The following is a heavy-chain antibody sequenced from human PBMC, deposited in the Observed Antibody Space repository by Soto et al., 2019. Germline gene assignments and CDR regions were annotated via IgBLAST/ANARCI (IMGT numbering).Heavy chain of an antibody. Sequence: GASVKVSCKASGDTFTSYSMHWVRQAPGQRLEWMGWINAGNGNTKYSQNFQGRFTITRDTSATTTYLDVSSLRSEDTAVYFCARGILAGYFFAYWGQGTLVPVSS. CDR2: INAGNGNT. CDR1: GDTFTSYS. D-gene: IGHD3-9*01. CDR3: ARGILAGYFFAY. J-gene: IGHJ4*02. V-gene: IGHV1-3*01.